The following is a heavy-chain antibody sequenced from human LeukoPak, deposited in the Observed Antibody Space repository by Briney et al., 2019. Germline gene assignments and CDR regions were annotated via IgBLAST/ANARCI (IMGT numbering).Heavy chain of an antibody. CDR2: IYCSGST. V-gene: IGHV4-31*03. CDR3: TRHGRAWKVDKFFDL. D-gene: IGHD5-12*01. J-gene: IGHJ2*01. CDR1: GGSISSGGYY. Sequence: PSETLSLTCTVSGGSISSGGYYWSWIRQHPGKGLEWIGYIYCSGSTYYNPSLKSRVTISVDTSQNQLSLKLTSVTAADTAVYYCTRHGRAWKVDKFFDLWGRGTLVTVSS.